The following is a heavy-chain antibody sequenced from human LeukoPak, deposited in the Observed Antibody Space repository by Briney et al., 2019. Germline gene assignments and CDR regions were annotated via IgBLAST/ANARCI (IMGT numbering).Heavy chain of an antibody. Sequence: GGSLRLSCAASGFTFNTYGMNWVRQAPGKGLEWVSFISGSSSTIYSADSVKGRFTISRDNAKNSLYLQMNSLRAEDTAVYYCARDGVEPGIYFDYWGQGAMVTVSS. J-gene: IGHJ4*02. D-gene: IGHD2-2*01. CDR1: GFTFNTYG. V-gene: IGHV3-48*01. CDR3: ARDGVEPGIYFDY. CDR2: ISGSSSTI.